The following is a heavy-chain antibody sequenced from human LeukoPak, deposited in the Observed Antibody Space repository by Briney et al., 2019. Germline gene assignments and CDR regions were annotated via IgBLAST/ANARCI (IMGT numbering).Heavy chain of an antibody. D-gene: IGHD3-9*01. Sequence: GGSLRLSCAASGFTFSSYAMSWVRQAPGKGLEWVSVIYSGGSTYYADSVKGRFTISRDNSMNTLYLQMNSLRAEDTAVYYCAVPSVYDIPDYWGQGTLVTVSS. CDR2: IYSGGST. V-gene: IGHV3-66*01. J-gene: IGHJ4*02. CDR3: AVPSVYDIPDY. CDR1: GFTFSSYA.